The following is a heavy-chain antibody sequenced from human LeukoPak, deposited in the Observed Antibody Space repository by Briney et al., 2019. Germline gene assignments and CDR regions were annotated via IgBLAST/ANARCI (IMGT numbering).Heavy chain of an antibody. D-gene: IGHD3-22*01. CDR1: GFTFSSYA. CDR2: ISVGGGST. V-gene: IGHV3-23*01. J-gene: IGHJ4*02. CDR3: AKEGVENYYDSSGYLPINIDY. Sequence: PGGSLRLSCAASGFTFSSYAMSWVRQAPGKGLEWVSGISVGGGSTYFADSVKGRFTISRDNSKNTLYLQMNSLRAEDTAVYYCAKEGVENYYDSSGYLPINIDYWGQGTLVTVSS.